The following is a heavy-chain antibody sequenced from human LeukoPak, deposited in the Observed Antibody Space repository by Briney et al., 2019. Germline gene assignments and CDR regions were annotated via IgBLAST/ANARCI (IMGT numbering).Heavy chain of an antibody. Sequence: PGGSLRLSCVASGFPFSSYWMTWVRQAPGKGLEWVANIKQDGSKKSYVDSVKGRFTISRDNSKNTLYLQMNSLRAEDTAVYYCAREYYDSSGSLDYWGQGTLVTVSS. CDR2: IKQDGSKK. J-gene: IGHJ4*02. V-gene: IGHV3-7*01. D-gene: IGHD3-22*01. CDR1: GFPFSSYW. CDR3: AREYYDSSGSLDY.